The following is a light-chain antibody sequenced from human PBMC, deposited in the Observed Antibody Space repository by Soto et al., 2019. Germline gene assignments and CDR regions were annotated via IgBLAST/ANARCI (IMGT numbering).Light chain of an antibody. V-gene: IGLV2-14*03. Sequence: QSALTQPASVSGSPGQSITISCTGTSSDVGAYDFVSWYQQPPDKAPKLMIYEVSNRPSGGSNRFSGSKSVNTSTLTISALQAEDEDAYYCSSYTSSSTRVFGTGTQLTVL. CDR2: EVS. J-gene: IGLJ1*01. CDR3: SSYTSSSTRV. CDR1: SSDVGAYDF.